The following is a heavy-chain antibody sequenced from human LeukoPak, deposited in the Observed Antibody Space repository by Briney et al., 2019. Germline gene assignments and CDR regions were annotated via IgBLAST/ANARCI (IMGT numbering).Heavy chain of an antibody. D-gene: IGHD2-2*02. V-gene: IGHV1-2*02. CDR2: INPNSGGT. J-gene: IGHJ6*02. CDR1: GYTFTGYY. CDR3: AVAYCSSTSCYTGGDYGMDV. Sequence: ASVKVSCKASGYTFTGYYMHWVRQAPGQGLEWTGWINPNSGGTNYAQKFQGRVTMTRDTSISTAYMELSRLRSDDTAVYYCAVAYCSSTSCYTGGDYGMDVWGQGTTVTVSS.